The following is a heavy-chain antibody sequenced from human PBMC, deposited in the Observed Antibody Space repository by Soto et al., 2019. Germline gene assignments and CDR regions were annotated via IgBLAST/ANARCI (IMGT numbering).Heavy chain of an antibody. Sequence: SETLSLTCTVSGGSISSGGYYWSWIRQHPGKGLEWIGYIYYSGSTYYNPSLKSRVTISVDTSKNQFSLKLSSVTAADTAVYYCAREGFRVPIGGSYFFDYWGQGTLVTVSS. J-gene: IGHJ4*02. CDR2: IYYSGST. CDR3: AREGFRVPIGGSYFFDY. D-gene: IGHD1-26*01. V-gene: IGHV4-31*03. CDR1: GGSISSGGYY.